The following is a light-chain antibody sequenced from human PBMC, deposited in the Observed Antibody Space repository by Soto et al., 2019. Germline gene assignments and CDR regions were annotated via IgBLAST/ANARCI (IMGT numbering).Light chain of an antibody. V-gene: IGKV3-20*01. CDR3: QQYGSSPLIT. Sequence: ELVLTQSPGTLSLSPGQRATLSCRASQRLSSSDIAWYQRKPGQAPKFLIYGVSSRATGIPDRFSGSGSGTDFTLTISRLEPEDFAVYHCQQYGSSPLITFGQGTRLEIK. J-gene: IGKJ5*01. CDR1: QRLSSSD. CDR2: GVS.